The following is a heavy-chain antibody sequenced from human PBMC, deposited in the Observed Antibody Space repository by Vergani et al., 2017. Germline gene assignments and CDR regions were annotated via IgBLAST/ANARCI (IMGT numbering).Heavy chain of an antibody. D-gene: IGHD6-13*01. CDR1: GFTFSDYY. CDR3: ARGSGGGRSSWYVNVFDP. CDR2: INHSGST. V-gene: IGHV4-34*01. Sequence: VQLVESGGGLVKPGGSLRLSCAASGFTFSDYYMSWIRQPPGKGLEWIGEINHSGSTNYNPSLKSRVTISVDTSKNQFSLKLSSVTAADTAVYYCARGSGGGRSSWYVNVFDPWGQGTLVTVSS. J-gene: IGHJ5*02.